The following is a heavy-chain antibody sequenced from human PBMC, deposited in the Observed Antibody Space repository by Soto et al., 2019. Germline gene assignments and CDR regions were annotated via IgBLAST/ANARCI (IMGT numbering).Heavy chain of an antibody. D-gene: IGHD3-10*01. Sequence: GGSLRLSCAASGFTFSSYSMNWVRQAPGKGLEWVSYISSSSSTIYYADSVKGRFTISRDNAKNSLYLQMNSLRAEDTAVYYCARSYGSRYYYMDVWGKGNRMSGSS. CDR3: ARSYGSRYYYMDV. J-gene: IGHJ6*03. V-gene: IGHV3-48*01. CDR1: GFTFSSYS. CDR2: ISSSSSTI.